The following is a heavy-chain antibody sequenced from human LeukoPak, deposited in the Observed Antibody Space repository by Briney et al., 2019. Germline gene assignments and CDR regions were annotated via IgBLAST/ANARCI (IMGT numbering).Heavy chain of an antibody. CDR1: GFTFSSYA. J-gene: IGHJ4*02. Sequence: GGSLRLSCAASGFTFSSYAMHWVRQAPGKGLEWVAVISYDGSNKYYADSVKGRFTISRDNSKNTLYLQMNSLRAEDTAVYYCARHYGPWGQGTLVTVSS. CDR3: ARHYGP. V-gene: IGHV3-30*04. CDR2: ISYDGSNK. D-gene: IGHD3-16*01.